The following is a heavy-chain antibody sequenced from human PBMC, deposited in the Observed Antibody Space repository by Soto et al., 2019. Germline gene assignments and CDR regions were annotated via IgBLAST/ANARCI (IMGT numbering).Heavy chain of an antibody. D-gene: IGHD3-10*01. CDR3: ARGLSRLLWFGELLSQWYNWFDP. CDR1: GGSFSGYY. V-gene: IGHV4-34*01. CDR2: INHSGST. J-gene: IGHJ5*02. Sequence: SETLSLTCAVYGGSFSGYYWSWIRQPPGKGLEWIGEINHSGSTNYNPSLKSRVTISVDTSKNQFSLKLSSVTAADTAVYYCARGLSRLLWFGELLSQWYNWFDPWGQGTLVTVSS.